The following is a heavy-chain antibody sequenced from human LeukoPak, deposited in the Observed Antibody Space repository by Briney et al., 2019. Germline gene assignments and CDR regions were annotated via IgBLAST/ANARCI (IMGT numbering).Heavy chain of an antibody. J-gene: IGHJ4*02. D-gene: IGHD5-12*01. Sequence: GGSLRLSCAASGFTFSSFAMHWVRQAPCKGLEWVAVIWYDGSNTYYAGSVRGRFTVSRDSSKNTLYLQMNSLRAGDTAVYYCARDHAGRDARGYPDYWGQGTLVTVSS. V-gene: IGHV3-33*01. CDR1: GFTFSSFA. CDR3: ARDHAGRDARGYPDY. CDR2: IWYDGSNT.